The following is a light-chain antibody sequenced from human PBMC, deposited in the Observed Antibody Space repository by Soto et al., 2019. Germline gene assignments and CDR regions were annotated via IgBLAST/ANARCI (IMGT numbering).Light chain of an antibody. CDR3: QQYGSSPHT. CDR2: GAT. J-gene: IGKJ2*01. Sequence: EIVLTQSPGTLSLSPGERATLSCRASQSVSSSYLAWYQHKPGQAPRLLIYGATSRATGIPDRLSGSGSGTDVTVTIGRLESVEFAVYYCQQYGSSPHTGGQGPKLEIQ. CDR1: QSVSSSY. V-gene: IGKV3-20*01.